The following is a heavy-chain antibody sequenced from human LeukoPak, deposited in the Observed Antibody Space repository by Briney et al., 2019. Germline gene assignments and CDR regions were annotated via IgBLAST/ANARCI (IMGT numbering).Heavy chain of an antibody. CDR2: ISTSGTTV. CDR3: AKTPPSGSYRVYYFDY. V-gene: IGHV3-48*03. Sequence: GGSLRLSCAASGFTFSSYEMNWVRQAPGKGLEWVSYISTSGTTVYYADSVKGRFTISRDNAKNSLYPQMNSLRPEDTAVYYCAKTPPSGSYRVYYFDYWGQGTLVTVSS. J-gene: IGHJ4*02. D-gene: IGHD1-26*01. CDR1: GFTFSSYE.